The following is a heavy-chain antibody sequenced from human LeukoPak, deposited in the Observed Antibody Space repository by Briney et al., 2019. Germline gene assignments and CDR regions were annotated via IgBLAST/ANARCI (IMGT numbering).Heavy chain of an antibody. CDR2: MDHNGSA. J-gene: IGHJ5*02. Sequence: SETLSLTCAVYGGSFSGYYWSWIRQPPGKGLEWIGEMDHNGSAIYNPSLKSRVTISVDTSKNQFSLKLTSVTAADTAIYYCARGLGRLTHYDFWSGYYQFNWFDPWGQGNLVTVSS. V-gene: IGHV4-34*01. CDR1: GGSFSGYY. CDR3: ARGLGRLTHYDFWSGYYQFNWFDP. D-gene: IGHD3-3*01.